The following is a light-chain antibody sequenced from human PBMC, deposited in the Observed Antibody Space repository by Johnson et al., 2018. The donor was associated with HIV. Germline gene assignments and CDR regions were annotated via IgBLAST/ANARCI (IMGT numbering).Light chain of an antibody. V-gene: IGLV1-51*01. CDR1: SSNIGNNY. Sequence: QAVLTQPPSVSAAPGQKVTISCSGSSSNIGNNYVSSYQHLPGTAPKLLIYDNTKRPSGIPDRFSGSKSGTSATLGITGLQTGDEADYYCGTWDSSLSTEVFGTGTKVTVL. J-gene: IGLJ1*01. CDR2: DNT. CDR3: GTWDSSLSTEV.